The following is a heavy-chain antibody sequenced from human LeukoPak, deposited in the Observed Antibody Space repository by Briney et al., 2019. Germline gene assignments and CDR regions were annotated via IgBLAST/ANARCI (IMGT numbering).Heavy chain of an antibody. Sequence: PGGSLRLSCAASGFTFRSHAMSWVRQAPGKGLEWVSVIGGSGGSTHYADSVKGRFTISRDNQKNTLYLQMNSLRAEDTAVYYCARDPRGRFLELLSWFDSWGQGTLVTVSS. D-gene: IGHD3-3*01. CDR2: IGGSGGST. CDR1: GFTFRSHA. J-gene: IGHJ5*01. CDR3: ARDPRGRFLELLSWFDS. V-gene: IGHV3-23*01.